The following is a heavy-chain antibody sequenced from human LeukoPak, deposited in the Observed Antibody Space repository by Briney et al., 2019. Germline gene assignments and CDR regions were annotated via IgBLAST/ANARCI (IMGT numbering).Heavy chain of an antibody. CDR2: FYYSGST. D-gene: IGHD6-19*01. CDR3: ARSSGSSGWYGFDY. J-gene: IGHJ4*02. Sequence: SETLSLTCTVSGGSISRYYWSWIRQPPGKGLEWIGYFYYSGSTNYNPSLKSRVTISVDTSKNQFSLKLSSVTAADMAVYYRARSSGSSGWYGFDYWGQGILVTVSS. V-gene: IGHV4-59*01. CDR1: GGSISRYY.